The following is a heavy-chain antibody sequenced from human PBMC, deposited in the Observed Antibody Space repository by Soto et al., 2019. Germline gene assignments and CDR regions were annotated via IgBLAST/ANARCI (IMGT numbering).Heavy chain of an antibody. CDR3: GKDHGIVVVVPAAFDY. Sequence: GGSLRLSCAASGFTFSSYAMSWVRQAPGKGLEWVSAISGSGGSTYYADSVKGRFTISRDNSRNTLYLQMNSVRAEDTAVYYCGKDHGIVVVVPAAFDYWGQGTLVTVSS. D-gene: IGHD2-2*01. V-gene: IGHV3-23*01. CDR1: GFTFSSYA. J-gene: IGHJ4*02. CDR2: ISGSGGST.